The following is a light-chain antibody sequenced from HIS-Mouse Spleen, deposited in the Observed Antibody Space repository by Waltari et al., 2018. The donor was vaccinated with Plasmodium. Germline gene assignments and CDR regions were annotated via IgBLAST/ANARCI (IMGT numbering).Light chain of an antibody. CDR1: QSISSW. Sequence: DIQMTQSPSNLSASVGDSVTITCRASQSISSWLAWYQQKPGKAPKLLIYKASSLESGVPSRFSGSGSGTEFTLTISSLQPDDFATYYCQQYNSYSWTFGQGTKVEIK. V-gene: IGKV1-5*03. CDR2: KAS. J-gene: IGKJ1*01. CDR3: QQYNSYSWT.